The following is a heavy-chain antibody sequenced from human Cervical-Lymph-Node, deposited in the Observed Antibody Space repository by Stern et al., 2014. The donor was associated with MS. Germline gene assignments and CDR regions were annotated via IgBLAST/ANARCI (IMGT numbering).Heavy chain of an antibody. V-gene: IGHV1-2*06. CDR1: GYTFTGYY. D-gene: IGHD1-26*01. CDR2: INPNSCGT. Sequence: QMQLVQSGAEVKKPGASVKVSYKASGYTFTGYYMHWVRQAPGQGLEWMGRINPNSCGTTYAQKFQGRVTMTRDTSISTAYMELSRLRSDDTAVYYCARDSFIGSGSYYGFDPWGQGTLVTVSS. CDR3: ARDSFIGSGSYYGFDP. J-gene: IGHJ5*02.